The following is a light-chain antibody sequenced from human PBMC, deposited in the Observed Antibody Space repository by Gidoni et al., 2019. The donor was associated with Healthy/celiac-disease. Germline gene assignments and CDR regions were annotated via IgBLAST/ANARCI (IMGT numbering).Light chain of an antibody. CDR1: SSNIGSNT. Sequence: QSVLTQPPSASGPPGQRVTIPCSGSSSNIGSNTVNWYQQLPGTAPKLLIYSNNQRPSGVPDRFSGSKSGTSASLAISGLQSEDEADYYCAAWDDSLNGPLIGGGTKLTVL. V-gene: IGLV1-44*01. J-gene: IGLJ2*01. CDR3: AAWDDSLNGPL. CDR2: SNN.